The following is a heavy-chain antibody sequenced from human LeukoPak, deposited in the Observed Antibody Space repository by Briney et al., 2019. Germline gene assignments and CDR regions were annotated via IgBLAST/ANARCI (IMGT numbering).Heavy chain of an antibody. CDR1: GGSITNYY. Sequence: SDTLSLTCTVSGGSITNYYWSWIRQPAGKGLEWIGRIYTSGSTNYNPSLKSRVTMSVDTSKNQFSLKLSSVTAADTAVYYCARGSQLERPGYYYYYYMDVWGKGTTVTISS. V-gene: IGHV4-4*07. D-gene: IGHD1-1*01. J-gene: IGHJ6*03. CDR2: IYTSGST. CDR3: ARGSQLERPGYYYYYYMDV.